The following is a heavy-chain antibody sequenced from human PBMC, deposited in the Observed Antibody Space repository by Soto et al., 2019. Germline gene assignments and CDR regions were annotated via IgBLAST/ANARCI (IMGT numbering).Heavy chain of an antibody. CDR1: GGTFSSYT. Sequence: SVKVSCKASGGTFSSYTISWVRQAPGQGLEWKGRIIPILGIANYAQKFQCRVTITADKSTSTAYMELSSLRSEDTAVYYCARDKRYSSSGKYYYYYYMDVWGKGTTVTVSS. V-gene: IGHV1-69*04. D-gene: IGHD6-6*01. CDR2: IIPILGIA. CDR3: ARDKRYSSSGKYYYYYYMDV. J-gene: IGHJ6*03.